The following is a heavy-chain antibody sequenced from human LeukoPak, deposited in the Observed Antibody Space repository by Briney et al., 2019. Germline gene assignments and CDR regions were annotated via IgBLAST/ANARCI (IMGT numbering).Heavy chain of an antibody. CDR3: ARGYYYDSSGYQGYFDY. CDR2: IIPIFGTA. J-gene: IGHJ4*02. D-gene: IGHD3-22*01. CDR1: GGTFSSYA. V-gene: IGHV1-69*05. Sequence: WASVKVSCKASGGTFSSYAISWVRQAPGQGLEWMGGIIPIFGTANYAQKFQGRVTMTTDTSTSTAYMELRSLRSDDTAVYYCARGYYYDSSGYQGYFDYWGQGTLVTVSS.